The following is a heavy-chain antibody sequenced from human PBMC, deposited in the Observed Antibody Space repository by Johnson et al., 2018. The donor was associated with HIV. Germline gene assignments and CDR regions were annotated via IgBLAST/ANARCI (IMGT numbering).Heavy chain of an antibody. CDR2: ISFAGMKK. D-gene: IGHD6-19*01. V-gene: IGHV3-30*03. Sequence: QVHLVESGGGVVQPGRSLRLSCAASGFTFSNYGMAWVRQAPGTGLEWVAVISFAGMKKHYADSVKGRFTISRDNSKNTLYLQMNSLRPEDTAVYYCARDRRNRQWQRLDAFDIWGQGTMVIVSS. CDR3: ARDRRNRQWQRLDAFDI. CDR1: GFTFSNYG. J-gene: IGHJ3*02.